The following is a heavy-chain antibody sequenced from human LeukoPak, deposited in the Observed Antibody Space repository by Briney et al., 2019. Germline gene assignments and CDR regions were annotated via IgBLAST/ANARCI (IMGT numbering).Heavy chain of an antibody. CDR2: ITGSGDGT. V-gene: IGHV3-23*01. J-gene: IGHJ4*02. CDR1: GFTFSTYA. Sequence: PGGSLRLSCAASGFTFSTYAMTWVRRAPGKGLEWVSSITGSGDGTSAADSVTGRFSISRDNSKSTLYLQMNSLRVEDTAVYYCAKAGLVRGGALDSWGQGTLVTVSS. D-gene: IGHD4/OR15-4a*01. CDR3: AKAGLVRGGALDS.